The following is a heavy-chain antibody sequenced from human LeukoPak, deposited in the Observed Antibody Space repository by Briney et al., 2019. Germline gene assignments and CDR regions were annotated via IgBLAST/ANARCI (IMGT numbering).Heavy chain of an antibody. CDR2: IIPIFGIA. Sequence: GGSVKVSCKASGGTFSSYAISWVRQAPGRGLEWMGRIIPIFGIANYAQKFQGRVTITADKSTSTAYMELSSLRSEDTAVYYCARAPKGATINWFDPWGQGTLVTVSS. CDR1: GGTFSSYA. D-gene: IGHD1-26*01. J-gene: IGHJ5*02. V-gene: IGHV1-69*04. CDR3: ARAPKGATINWFDP.